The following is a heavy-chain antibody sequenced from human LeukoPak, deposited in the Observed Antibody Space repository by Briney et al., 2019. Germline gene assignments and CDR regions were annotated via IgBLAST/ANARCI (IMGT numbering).Heavy chain of an antibody. CDR1: GFTFSNYW. D-gene: IGHD3-16*01. V-gene: IGHV3-74*01. Sequence: GGSLRLSCAASGFTFSNYWMHWVRQAPGKGLEWVSRINERATVISYADSVKGRFTISRENARNTLYLQMNSLTAEDTAVYYCVRDLILVWTPGDDFDHWGQGTLVTVSS. CDR3: VRDLILVWTPGDDFDH. J-gene: IGHJ4*02. CDR2: INERATVI.